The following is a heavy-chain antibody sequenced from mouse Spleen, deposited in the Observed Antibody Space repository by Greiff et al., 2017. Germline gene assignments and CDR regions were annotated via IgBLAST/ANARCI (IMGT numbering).Heavy chain of an antibody. CDR3: ARSVPITTVVAIDY. J-gene: IGHJ2*01. D-gene: IGHD1-1*01. Sequence: QVQLQQPGAELVKPGASVKLSCKASGYTFTSYWMHWVKQRPGQGLEWIGMIHPNSGSTNYNEKFKSKATLTVDKSSSTAYMQLSSLTSEDSAVYYCARSVPITTVVAIDYWGQGTTLTVSS. CDR1: GYTFTSYW. V-gene: IGHV1-64*01. CDR2: IHPNSGST.